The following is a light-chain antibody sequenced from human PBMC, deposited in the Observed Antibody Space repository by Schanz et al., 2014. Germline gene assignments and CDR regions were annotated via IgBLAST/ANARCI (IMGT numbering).Light chain of an antibody. CDR2: GAS. CDR1: QSVSSN. J-gene: IGKJ1*01. Sequence: EIVMTQSPATLSVSPGERATLSCRASQSVSSNLAWYQQTPGQAPRLLIYGASTRATGIPARFSGSGSGTEFTLTISSLQSEDFATYYCQQLNSYPWTFGQGTKVEIK. CDR3: QQLNSYPWT. V-gene: IGKV3-15*01.